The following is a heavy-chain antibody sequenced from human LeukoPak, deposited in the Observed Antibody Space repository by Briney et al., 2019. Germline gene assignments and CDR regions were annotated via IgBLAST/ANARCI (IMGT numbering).Heavy chain of an antibody. CDR2: IYPSGST. J-gene: IGHJ3*02. CDR1: GGSISSDY. D-gene: IGHD3-9*01. V-gene: IGHV4-4*07. Sequence: SETLSLTCSVSGGSISSDYWSWIRQPAGKGLEWIGRIYPSGSTNYNPSLKSRVTMSVDTSKNQFSLKLNSVTAADTAVYYCARDTTYYDTLTGYSHAFDIWGQGTMVTVSS. CDR3: ARDTTYYDTLTGYSHAFDI.